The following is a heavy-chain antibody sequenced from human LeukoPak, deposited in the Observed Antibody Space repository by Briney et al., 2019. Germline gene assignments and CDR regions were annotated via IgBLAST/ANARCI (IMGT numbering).Heavy chain of an antibody. Sequence: SETLSLTCAVYGGSFSGYYWSWIRQPPGKGLEWIGEINHSGSTNYNPSLKSRVTITVDTSKNQFSLKLSSVTAADTAVYYCARVSRATVVTTYYYYYGMDVWGQGTTVTVSS. J-gene: IGHJ6*02. CDR3: ARVSRATVVTTYYYYYGMDV. D-gene: IGHD4-23*01. CDR1: GGSFSGYY. V-gene: IGHV4-34*01. CDR2: INHSGST.